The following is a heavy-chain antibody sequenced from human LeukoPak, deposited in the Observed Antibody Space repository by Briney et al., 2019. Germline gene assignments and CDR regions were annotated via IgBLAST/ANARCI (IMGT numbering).Heavy chain of an antibody. CDR3: ARDDYGGNSFNY. CDR2: ISSSSSYI. D-gene: IGHD4-23*01. J-gene: IGHJ4*02. V-gene: IGHV3-21*01. CDR1: GFTFSSYS. Sequence: TGGSLRPSCAASGFTFSSYSMNWVRQAPGKGLEWVSSISSSSSYIYYADSVKGRFTISRDNAKNSLYLHMNSLRAEDTTVYYCARDDYGGNSFNYWGQGTLVTVSS.